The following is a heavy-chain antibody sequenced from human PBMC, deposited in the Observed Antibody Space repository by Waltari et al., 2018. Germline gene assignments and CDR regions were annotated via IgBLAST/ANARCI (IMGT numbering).Heavy chain of an antibody. V-gene: IGHV3-48*03. CDR3: ARVPYYYDSSGYYPV. CDR1: GFTFSSYE. J-gene: IGHJ6*02. CDR2: ISSSGSTI. D-gene: IGHD3-22*01. Sequence: EVQLVESGGGLVQPGGSLSLSCAASGFTFSSYEMNWVRQAPGKGLEWVSYISSSGSTIYYADSVKGRFTISRDNAKNSLYLQMNSLRAEDTAVYYCARVPYYYDSSGYYPVWGQGTTVTVSS.